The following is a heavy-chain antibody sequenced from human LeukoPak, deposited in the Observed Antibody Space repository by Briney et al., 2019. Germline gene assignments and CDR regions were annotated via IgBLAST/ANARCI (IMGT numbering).Heavy chain of an antibody. Sequence: SETLSLTCTVSGGSISSSHYYWDWIRQPPGKGLEWIGNIYYSGSTYYNPSLKSRVTISVDTSKNQFSLKLSSVTAADTAVYYCARVGGSYDSDFDYWGQGTLVTVSS. CDR2: IYYSGST. J-gene: IGHJ4*02. CDR1: GGSISSSHYY. D-gene: IGHD1-26*01. V-gene: IGHV4-39*07. CDR3: ARVGGSYDSDFDY.